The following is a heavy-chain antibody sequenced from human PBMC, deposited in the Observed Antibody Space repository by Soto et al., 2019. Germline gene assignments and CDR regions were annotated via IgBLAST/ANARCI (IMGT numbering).Heavy chain of an antibody. V-gene: IGHV1-18*04. D-gene: IGHD3-22*01. CDR2: ISGYNGNT. Sequence: QVQLVQSGAEVKKPGASVKVSCKASGYTFTIYGISWVRQAPGQGLEWMGWISGYNGNTDYAQNLQDRVTLTTDASTSSVYMELRSPRSDDTAVYFCARVDYYYSSGYYGYWGQGTLITVSS. CDR3: ARVDYYYSSGYYGY. CDR1: GYTFTIYG. J-gene: IGHJ4*02.